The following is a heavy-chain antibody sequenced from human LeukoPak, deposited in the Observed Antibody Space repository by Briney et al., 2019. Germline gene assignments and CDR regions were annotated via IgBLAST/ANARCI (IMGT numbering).Heavy chain of an antibody. CDR1: GDSVSSNSAA. J-gene: IGHJ4*02. CDR3: VRGGDSGYLFDY. CDR2: TYYRSKWYH. V-gene: IGHV6-1*01. D-gene: IGHD5-12*01. Sequence: SQTLSLTCAISGDSVSSNSAAWSWIRQSPSGGLEWLGRTYYRSKWYHDFAPSVKSRITINPNTSKNQFSLQLNSVTPEDTAVYYCVRGGDSGYLFDYWGQGTLVTVSS.